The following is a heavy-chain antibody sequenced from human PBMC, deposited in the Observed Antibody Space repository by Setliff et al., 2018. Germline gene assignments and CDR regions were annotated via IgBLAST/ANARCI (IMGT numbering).Heavy chain of an antibody. CDR1: GFPFSIYS. CDR2: ISDSSFHI. J-gene: IGHJ5*01. Sequence: GSLRLSCAASGFPFSIYSMHWVRQAPGKGLEWVSSISDSSFHIYYRDSVEGRFTISRDNARNFLYLQMNTLRADDTAVYYCARSPGWIPWFDSWGQGTLVTVSS. D-gene: IGHD5-18*01. V-gene: IGHV3-21*01. CDR3: ARSPGWIPWFDS.